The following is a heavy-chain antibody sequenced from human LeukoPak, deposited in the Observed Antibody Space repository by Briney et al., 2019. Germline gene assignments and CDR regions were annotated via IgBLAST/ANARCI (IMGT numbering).Heavy chain of an antibody. Sequence: ASVKVSCKASGYTFTSYYTHWVRQAPGQGLEWMGIINPSGGSTSYAQKFQGRVTMTRDTSTNTVYMELSSLRSEDTAVYYCATLPTGGYDSSGYYYVDYWGQGTLVTVSS. V-gene: IGHV1-46*01. J-gene: IGHJ4*02. CDR2: INPSGGST. D-gene: IGHD3-22*01. CDR3: ATLPTGGYDSSGYYYVDY. CDR1: GYTFTSYY.